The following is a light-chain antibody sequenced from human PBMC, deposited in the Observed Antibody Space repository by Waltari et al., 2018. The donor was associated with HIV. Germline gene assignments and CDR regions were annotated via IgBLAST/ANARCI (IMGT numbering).Light chain of an antibody. V-gene: IGLV2-11*01. CDR1: SSDVGGYDY. CDR2: DVG. Sequence: QSALTQPRSVSGSPGQTVTISCTGTSSDVGGYDYVSWFQQHPDKPPKLTISDVGPRPSGVPDRFSGSESGNTAFLTISGLQAEDEADYYCCSYAGTYTYVFGSGTEVTAL. CDR3: CSYAGTYTYV. J-gene: IGLJ1*01.